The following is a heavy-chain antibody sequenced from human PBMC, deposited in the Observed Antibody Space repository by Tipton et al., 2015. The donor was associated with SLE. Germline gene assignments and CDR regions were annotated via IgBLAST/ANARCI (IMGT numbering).Heavy chain of an antibody. CDR2: IYYSGNT. V-gene: IGHV4-31*02. Sequence: LRLSCTVSGGSISSGGYYWSWIRQLPGKGLEWIGYIYYSGNTYYNPSLKSRVTISIDTSKNQFSLRLSSVTAADTAVYYCARDISSWFDSFDIWGQGTMVTVSS. D-gene: IGHD6-13*01. CDR3: ARDISSWFDSFDI. CDR1: GGSISSGGYY. J-gene: IGHJ3*02.